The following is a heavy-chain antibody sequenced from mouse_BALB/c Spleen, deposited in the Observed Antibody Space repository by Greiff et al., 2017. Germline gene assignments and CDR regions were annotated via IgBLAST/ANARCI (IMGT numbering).Heavy chain of an antibody. CDR3: ARPNDYDERFAY. V-gene: IGHV5-9-3*01. CDR1: GFTFSSYA. J-gene: IGHJ3*01. CDR2: ISSGGSYT. D-gene: IGHD2-4*01. Sequence: VQLKQSGGGLVKPGGSLKLSCAASGFTFSSYAMSWVRQTPEKRLEWVATISSGGSYTYYPDSVKGRFTISRDNAKNTLYLQMSSLRSEDTAMYYCARPNDYDERFAYWGQGTLVTVSA.